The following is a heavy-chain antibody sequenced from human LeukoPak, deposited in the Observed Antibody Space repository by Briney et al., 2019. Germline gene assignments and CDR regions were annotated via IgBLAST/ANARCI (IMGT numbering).Heavy chain of an antibody. D-gene: IGHD1-26*01. Sequence: GGSLRLSCAASGFTFSTYDIHWVRQAPGEGLEWVAVISVDGGIKIYADSVQGRFTISRDNSKNTLYLQMTSLRPEDTAVYYCASDQIVGVPDYLDYWGQGTLVTVSS. V-gene: IGHV3-30*01. J-gene: IGHJ4*02. CDR3: ASDQIVGVPDYLDY. CDR1: GFTFSTYD. CDR2: ISVDGGIK.